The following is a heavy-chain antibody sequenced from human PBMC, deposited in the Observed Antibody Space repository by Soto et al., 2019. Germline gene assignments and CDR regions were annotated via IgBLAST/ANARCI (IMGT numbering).Heavy chain of an antibody. CDR1: GGSVSSGGYY. CDR3: ARQPDIVVVPAAIGFDP. D-gene: IGHD2-2*01. V-gene: IGHV4-31*03. CDR2: IYYSGST. Sequence: HSGTLALSCTVSGGSVSSGGYYWSWIRQHPGKGLEWIGYIYYSGSTYYNPSLKSRVTISVDTSKNQFSLKLSSVTAADTAVYYCARQPDIVVVPAAIGFDPWGQGTLVTVSS. J-gene: IGHJ5*02.